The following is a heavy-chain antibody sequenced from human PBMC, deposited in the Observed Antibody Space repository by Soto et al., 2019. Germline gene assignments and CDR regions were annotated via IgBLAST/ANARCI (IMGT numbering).Heavy chain of an antibody. D-gene: IGHD5-18*01. CDR3: ARGVGYNYGPVWIDP. CDR1: GGSVISSSYY. Sequence: SETLSLTCTFSGGSVISSSYYWSWIRQPPGKGLEWIGYIYYSGSINYNPSLKSRVTISVDTSKSQFSLKLSSVTAADTAVYYCARGVGYNYGPVWIDPWGQGTLVTVSS. J-gene: IGHJ5*02. CDR2: IYYSGSI. V-gene: IGHV4-61*01.